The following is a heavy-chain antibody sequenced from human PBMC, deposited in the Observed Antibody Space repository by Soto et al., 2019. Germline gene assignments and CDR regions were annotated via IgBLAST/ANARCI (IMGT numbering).Heavy chain of an antibody. CDR1: GFTISFSSYG. Sequence: VQLVESGGDLVQPGGSLRLSCAVSGFTISFSSYGMHWLRQAAGKGLEWVAVISYDGSNKYYADSVRGRFTISRDNSKNTLYLQMNSLRPEDTAVFYCAKERMEQYQLLPFFDYWGQGTLVTVSS. CDR3: AKERMEQYQLLPFFDY. CDR2: ISYDGSNK. J-gene: IGHJ4*02. V-gene: IGHV3-30*18. D-gene: IGHD2-2*01.